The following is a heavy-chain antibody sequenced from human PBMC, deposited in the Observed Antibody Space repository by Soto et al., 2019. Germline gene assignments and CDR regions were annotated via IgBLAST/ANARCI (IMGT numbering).Heavy chain of an antibody. Sequence: GGSLRLSCRVSGFTFNNSGMHWVRQAPGKGLEWMAVSSYDGSDKYYADSVKGRVIISRDNSKNTLNLEMNSLRAEDTAIYYCVKDRVPGAYGNYYGMDVWGQGTTVTVSS. CDR3: VKDRVPGAYGNYYGMDV. CDR1: GFTFNNSG. CDR2: SSYDGSDK. J-gene: IGHJ6*02. D-gene: IGHD5-12*01. V-gene: IGHV3-30*18.